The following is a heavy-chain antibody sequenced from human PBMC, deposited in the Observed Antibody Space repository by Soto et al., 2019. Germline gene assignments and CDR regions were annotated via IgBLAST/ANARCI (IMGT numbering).Heavy chain of an antibody. CDR3: ARSTIFGARLDY. J-gene: IGHJ4*02. CDR1: GGSISSYY. V-gene: IGHV4-59*01. CDR2: IYYSGST. Sequence: KPSETLSLTCTVSGGSISSYYWSWIRQPPGKGLEWIGYIYYSGSTNYNPSLKSRVTISVDTSKNQFSLKLSSVTAADTAVYYCARSTIFGARLDYWGQGTLVTVSS. D-gene: IGHD3-3*01.